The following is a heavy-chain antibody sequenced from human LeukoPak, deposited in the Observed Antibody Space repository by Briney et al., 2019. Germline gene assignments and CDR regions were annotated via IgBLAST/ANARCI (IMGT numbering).Heavy chain of an antibody. D-gene: IGHD3-22*01. V-gene: IGHV3-74*01. CDR3: AREPYYHDNGAYYLNYFDS. Sequence: GGSLRLSCGASGFTFSNYWMHWVRQAPGKGLVWVSHINSVGRSATYADSVKGRFTISRDNAKNTLYLQMNSLRAEDTAVYYCAREPYYHDNGAYYLNYFDSWGQGTLVTVSS. CDR1: GFTFSNYW. CDR2: INSVGRSA. J-gene: IGHJ4*02.